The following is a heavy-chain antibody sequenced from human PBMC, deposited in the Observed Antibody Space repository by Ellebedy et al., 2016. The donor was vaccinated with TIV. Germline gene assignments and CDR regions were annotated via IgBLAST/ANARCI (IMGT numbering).Heavy chain of an antibody. V-gene: IGHV3-48*01. CDR2: ISSSSSTI. D-gene: IGHD6-19*01. CDR1: GFTFSSYA. Sequence: GESLKISCAASGFTFSSYAMSWVRQAPGKGLEWVSYISSSSSTIYYADSVKGRFTISRDNAKNSLYLQMISLRAEDTAVYYCARDQGWAVPGTTRFDYWGQGTLVTVSS. J-gene: IGHJ4*02. CDR3: ARDQGWAVPGTTRFDY.